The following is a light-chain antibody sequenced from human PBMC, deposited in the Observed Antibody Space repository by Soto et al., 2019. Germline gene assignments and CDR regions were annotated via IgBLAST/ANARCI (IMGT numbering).Light chain of an antibody. Sequence: DLQMTQSPSTLSASVGGRVTITCRASQSISSWLAWYQQKPGKAPKLLIYEASTLKSGVPSRFSGSGSGTEFTLTISSLQPDDFAAYYCQHYNSYSEAFGQGTKVDIK. CDR2: EAS. CDR3: QHYNSYSEA. J-gene: IGKJ1*01. CDR1: QSISSW. V-gene: IGKV1-5*03.